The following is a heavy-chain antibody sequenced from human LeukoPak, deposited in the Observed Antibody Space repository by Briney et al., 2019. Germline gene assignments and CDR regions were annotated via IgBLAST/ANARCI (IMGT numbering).Heavy chain of an antibody. D-gene: IGHD4-17*01. CDR2: MYYTGSG. J-gene: IGHJ4*02. Sequence: SETLSLTCTVSGGSISSYYWSWIRQPPGKGLEWIGYMYYTGSGNYNPSLKSRVTISVDTSKNQFSLKLTSVTAADTAVYYCASADNGDYAFKYWGQGTLVTVSS. CDR1: GGSISSYY. CDR3: ASADNGDYAFKY. V-gene: IGHV4-59*01.